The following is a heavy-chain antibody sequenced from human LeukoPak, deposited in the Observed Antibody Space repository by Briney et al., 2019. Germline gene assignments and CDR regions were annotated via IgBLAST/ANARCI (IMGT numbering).Heavy chain of an antibody. D-gene: IGHD3-22*01. CDR2: ISGSGGNT. CDR3: AKAKTMTHDAFDI. J-gene: IGHJ3*02. CDR1: GFTFSSYA. Sequence: PGGSPRLSCAASGFTFSSYAMSCVRQAPGKGLEWVSAISGSGGNTYYADSVKGRFTISRDNSKNTLYLQMNSLRAEDTAVYYCAKAKTMTHDAFDIWGQGTMVTVSS. V-gene: IGHV3-23*01.